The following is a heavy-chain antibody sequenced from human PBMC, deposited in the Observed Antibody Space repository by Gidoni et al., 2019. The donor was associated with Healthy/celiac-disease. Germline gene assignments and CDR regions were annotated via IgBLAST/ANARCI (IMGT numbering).Heavy chain of an antibody. Sequence: QVQLVQSDAEVKKPGASVKVSCKASGYTFTSYAMHWVRQAPGQRLEWMGWINAGNGNTKYSQKFQGRVTITRDTSASTAYMELSSLRSEDTAVYYCARDNHDSGSKNFDYWGQGTLVTVSS. J-gene: IGHJ4*02. CDR3: ARDNHDSGSKNFDY. V-gene: IGHV1-3*01. D-gene: IGHD6-19*01. CDR1: GYTFTSYA. CDR2: INAGNGNT.